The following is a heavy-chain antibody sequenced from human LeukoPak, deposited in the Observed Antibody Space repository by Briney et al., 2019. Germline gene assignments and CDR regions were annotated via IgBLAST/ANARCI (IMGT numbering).Heavy chain of an antibody. CDR3: ARRDLNYDFWSAQGAFDI. CDR1: GYSFTSYW. D-gene: IGHD3-3*01. Sequence: GESLKISCKGSGYSFTSYWIGWVRQMPGKGLEWMGIIYPGDSDTRYSPSFQGQVTISADKSISTAYLQWSSLKASDTAMYYCARRDLNYDFWSAQGAFDIWGQGTMATVSS. CDR2: IYPGDSDT. V-gene: IGHV5-51*01. J-gene: IGHJ3*02.